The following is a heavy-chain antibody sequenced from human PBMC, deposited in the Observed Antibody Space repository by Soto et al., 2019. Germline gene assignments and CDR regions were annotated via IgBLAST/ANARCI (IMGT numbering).Heavy chain of an antibody. Sequence: SETLSLTCTVSGGSVSSGSYYWSWIRQPPGKGLEWIGYIYYSGSTNYNPSLKSRVTISVDTSKNQFSLELSSVTAADTAVYYCARECTGDYDFWSGYPPNWFDPWAREPWSPSPQ. CDR3: ARECTGDYDFWSGYPPNWFDP. V-gene: IGHV4-61*01. J-gene: IGHJ5*02. CDR1: GGSVSSGSYY. CDR2: IYYSGST. D-gene: IGHD3-3*01.